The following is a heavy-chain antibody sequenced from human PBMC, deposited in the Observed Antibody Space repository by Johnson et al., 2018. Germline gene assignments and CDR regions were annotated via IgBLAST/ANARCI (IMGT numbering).Heavy chain of an antibody. V-gene: IGHV3-30-3*01. D-gene: IGHD4-17*01. CDR1: GFIFSSYA. CDR3: ARSQSAYYGDYVGAEYFQH. J-gene: IGHJ1*01. Sequence: QVQLQESGGGVVQPGRSLRLSCAASGFIFSSYAMHWVRQAPGKGLEWLAVIPYDGSNKHYAESVRGRFTISRSNSKNTLYLQMNSLRAEDTAVYYCARSQSAYYGDYVGAEYFQHWGQGTLVTVSS. CDR2: IPYDGSNK.